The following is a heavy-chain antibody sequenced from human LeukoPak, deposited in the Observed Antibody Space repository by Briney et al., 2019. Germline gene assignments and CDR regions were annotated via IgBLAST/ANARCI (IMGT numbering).Heavy chain of an antibody. J-gene: IGHJ5*02. CDR2: IYCSGST. V-gene: IGHV4-59*01. CDR1: GGSISSYY. Sequence: SETLSLTCTVSGGSISSYYWSWIRQPPGKGLEWIGYIYCSGSTNYNPSLKSRVTISVDTSKNQFSLKLSSVTAADTAVYYCATTRMVQGVIGTWFDPWGQGTLVTVSS. D-gene: IGHD3-10*01. CDR3: ATTRMVQGVIGTWFDP.